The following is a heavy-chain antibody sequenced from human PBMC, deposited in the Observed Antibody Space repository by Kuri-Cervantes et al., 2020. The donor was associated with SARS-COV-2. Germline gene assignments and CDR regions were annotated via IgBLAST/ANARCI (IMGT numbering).Heavy chain of an antibody. Sequence: GSLRLSCTVSGGSVSSGSYYWSWIRQPPGKGLEWIGEINHSGSTNYNPSLKSRVTISVDTSKNQFSLKLSSVTAADTAVYYCAREARITISGVVTLAYFDLWGRATLVTVSS. CDR2: INHSGST. J-gene: IGHJ2*01. V-gene: IGHV4-61*01. D-gene: IGHD3-3*01. CDR3: AREARITISGVVTLAYFDL. CDR1: GGSVSSGSYY.